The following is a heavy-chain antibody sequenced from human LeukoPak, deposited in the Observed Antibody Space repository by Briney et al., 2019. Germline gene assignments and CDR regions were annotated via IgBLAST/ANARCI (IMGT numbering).Heavy chain of an antibody. D-gene: IGHD3-10*01. J-gene: IGHJ4*02. CDR1: GGSISSSSYY. Sequence: PSETLSLTCTVSGGSISSSSYYWGWIRQPPGKGLEWIGSIYYSGSTYYSPSLKSRVTISVDTSKNQFSLKLSSVTAADTAVYYCARQGGIGDGSGSSFDYWGQGTLVTVSS. CDR3: ARQGGIGDGSGSSFDY. CDR2: IYYSGST. V-gene: IGHV4-39*01.